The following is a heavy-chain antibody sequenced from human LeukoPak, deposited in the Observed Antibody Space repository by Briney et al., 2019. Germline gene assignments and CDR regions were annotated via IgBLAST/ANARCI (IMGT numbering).Heavy chain of an antibody. CDR1: GGSFSGYY. V-gene: IGHV4-34*01. CDR2: INHSGST. D-gene: IGHD3-16*01. J-gene: IGHJ4*02. Sequence: SETLSLTCAVYGGSFSGYYWSWIRQPPGKGLEWIGEINHSGSTNYNPSLKSRVTISVDTSKNQFSLKLSSVTAADTAVYYCARVAGDNSLDYWGQGTLVTVSS. CDR3: ARVAGDNSLDY.